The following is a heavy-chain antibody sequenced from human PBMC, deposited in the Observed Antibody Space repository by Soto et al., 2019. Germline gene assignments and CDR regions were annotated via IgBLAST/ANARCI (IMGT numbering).Heavy chain of an antibody. CDR1: GGSISSSNW. J-gene: IGHJ4*02. CDR2: IYHSGST. D-gene: IGHD3-22*01. V-gene: IGHV4-4*02. Sequence: PSETLSLTCAVSGGSISSSNWWSWVRQPPGKGLEWIGEIYHSGSTNYNPSLKSRVTISVDKSKNQFSLKLSSVTAADTAVYYCARRSDDSSGIADYWGQGTLVTVSS. CDR3: ARRSDDSSGIADY.